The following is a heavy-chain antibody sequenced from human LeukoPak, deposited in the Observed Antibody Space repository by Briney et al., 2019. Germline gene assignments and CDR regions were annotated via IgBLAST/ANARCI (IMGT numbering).Heavy chain of an antibody. V-gene: IGHV3-30*04. D-gene: IGHD3-16*01. Sequence: GGSLRLSCAASGFTFSSYAMHWVRQAPGKGLEWVAVISYDGSNKYYADSVKGRLTISRDNSKNTLYLQMNSLRAEDTAVYYCASLGGVFDYWGQGTLVTVSS. CDR3: ASLGGVFDY. J-gene: IGHJ4*02. CDR2: ISYDGSNK. CDR1: GFTFSSYA.